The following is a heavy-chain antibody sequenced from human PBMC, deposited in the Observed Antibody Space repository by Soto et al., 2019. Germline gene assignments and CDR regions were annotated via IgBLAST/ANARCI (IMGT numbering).Heavy chain of an antibody. V-gene: IGHV3-23*01. CDR1: GFTFSSYA. CDR3: ANFYSGYAKAAYYYYGMDV. J-gene: IGHJ6*02. CDR2: ISGSGGST. Sequence: EVQLLESGGGLVQPGGSLRLSCAASGFTFSSYAMSWVRQAPGKGLEWVSAISGSGGSTYYADSVKGRFTISRDNSKNTLYLQMNSLRAEDTAVYYCANFYSGYAKAAYYYYGMDVWGQGTTVTVSS. D-gene: IGHD5-12*01.